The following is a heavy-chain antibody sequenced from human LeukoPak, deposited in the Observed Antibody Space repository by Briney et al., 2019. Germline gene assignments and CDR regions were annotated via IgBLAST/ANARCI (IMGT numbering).Heavy chain of an antibody. J-gene: IGHJ6*02. D-gene: IGHD3-22*01. CDR1: GGTFSSYA. V-gene: IGHV1-69*13. CDR2: IIPILGTA. Sequence: VASVKVSCTASGGTFSSYAISWVRQAPGQGLEWMGGIIPILGTANYAQKFQGRVTITADESTSTAYMELSSLRSEDTAVYYCARQGYYDSSGYPQGIYYYYGMDVWGQGTTVTVSS. CDR3: ARQGYYDSSGYPQGIYYYYGMDV.